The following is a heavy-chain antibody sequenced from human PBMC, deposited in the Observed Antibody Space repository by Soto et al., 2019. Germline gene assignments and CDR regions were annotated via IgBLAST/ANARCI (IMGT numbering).Heavy chain of an antibody. V-gene: IGHV1-3*01. D-gene: IGHD3-22*01. CDR3: ARGFNYYYFDDSGHDAGDY. CDR2: INGGTGNT. Sequence: ASVKVSCKASGYILGDYAIHWVRQAPGHGLEWMGWINGGTGNTKYSQKIQDRVTLTRDTSASTAFMELSSLRNDDTAVYYCARGFNYYYFDDSGHDAGDYWGQGTLVTVSS. J-gene: IGHJ4*02. CDR1: GYILGDYA.